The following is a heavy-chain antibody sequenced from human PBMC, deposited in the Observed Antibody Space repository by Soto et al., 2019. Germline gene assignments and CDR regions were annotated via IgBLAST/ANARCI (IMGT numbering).Heavy chain of an antibody. Sequence: GGSLRLSLSVSGFTFSNYAMPWVRQAPGKGLEYVSGITSEGDRTWHADSVKDRFTISRDNSKNTLFLQMSSLRVEDTAIYFCVKGNQLLRYYFEFWG. J-gene: IGHJ3*01. D-gene: IGHD2-15*01. CDR1: GFTFSNYA. CDR3: VKGNQLLRYYFEF. CDR2: ITSEGDRT. V-gene: IGHV3-64D*06.